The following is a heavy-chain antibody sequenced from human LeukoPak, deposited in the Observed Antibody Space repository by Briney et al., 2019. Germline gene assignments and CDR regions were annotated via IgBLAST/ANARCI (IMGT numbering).Heavy chain of an antibody. J-gene: IGHJ4*02. V-gene: IGHV3-23*01. Sequence: PGGSLRLSCAASGFTFSSYAMSWVRQAPGKGLEWVSAISGSGGSTYYADSVKGRFTISRDNSKNTLYLQMNSLRVEDTAVYYCAKAPREVGAADYWGQGTLVTVSS. CDR3: AKAPREVGAADY. CDR2: ISGSGGST. CDR1: GFTFSSYA. D-gene: IGHD2-15*01.